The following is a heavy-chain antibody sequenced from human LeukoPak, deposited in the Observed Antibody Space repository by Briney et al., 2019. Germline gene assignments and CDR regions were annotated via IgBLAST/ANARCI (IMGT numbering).Heavy chain of an antibody. V-gene: IGHV3-23*01. CDR2: ISDTGGST. CDR3: AKLPVSYSSGWSNFDY. CDR1: GFTFSNYA. J-gene: IGHJ4*02. D-gene: IGHD6-19*01. Sequence: GGSLRLSCAASGFTFSNYAMSWVRQAPGKGLEWVSGISDTGGSTYYADSVKGRFTISRDNSKNTLYLQTNSLRAEDTAIYYCAKLPVSYSSGWSNFDYWGQGTLVTVSS.